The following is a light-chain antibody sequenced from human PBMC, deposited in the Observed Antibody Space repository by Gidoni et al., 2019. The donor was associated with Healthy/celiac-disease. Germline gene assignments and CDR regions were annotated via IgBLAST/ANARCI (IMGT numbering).Light chain of an antibody. Sequence: IVMTQSPDSLAVSLGERATINCKSSQSVLYSSNNKNYLAWYQQNTGQPPKLLIYWESTRESGVPDRFSGSGSGTDFTLTISSLKAEDVAVYYCQQYYSTPWTFGQGTKVEIK. CDR2: WES. V-gene: IGKV4-1*01. CDR3: QQYYSTPWT. CDR1: QSVLYSSNNKNY. J-gene: IGKJ1*01.